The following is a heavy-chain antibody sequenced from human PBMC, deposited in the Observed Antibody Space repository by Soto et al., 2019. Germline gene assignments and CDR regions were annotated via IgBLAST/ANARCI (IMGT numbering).Heavy chain of an antibody. CDR3: ARERQWEPLLY. CDR1: GITLTNYG. J-gene: IGHJ4*02. D-gene: IGHD1-26*01. CDR2: SSEYNRKT. Sequence: QVRLVQSGLEVKKPGASVRLSCKTSGITLTNYGVTWWRRAPGQGLEGRGWSSEYNRKTNNAQKFEDRVIMTADTSTSTAYLELRNLKSDDTAVYYCARERQWEPLLYWGEGTLVTVS. V-gene: IGHV1-18*04.